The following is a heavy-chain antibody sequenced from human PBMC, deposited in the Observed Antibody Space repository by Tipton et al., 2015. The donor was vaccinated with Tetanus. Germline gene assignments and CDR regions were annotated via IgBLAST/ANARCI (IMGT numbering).Heavy chain of an antibody. D-gene: IGHD6-25*01. V-gene: IGHV1-46*01. CDR3: VRDRAAAGGSDY. CDR2: IIPASGAT. Sequence: QLVQSGAEVKRPGASVKISCKTSGYTFSSFEMHWVRQAPGQGLEWMGGIIPASGATNYAHKFQGRVTMTADASTTTVHMELSNLRSDDTAVYYCVRDRAAAGGSDYWGQGTLVTV. CDR1: GYTFSSFE. J-gene: IGHJ4*02.